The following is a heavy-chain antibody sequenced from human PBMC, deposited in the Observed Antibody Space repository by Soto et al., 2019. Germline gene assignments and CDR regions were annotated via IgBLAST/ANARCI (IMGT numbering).Heavy chain of an antibody. V-gene: IGHV4-59*01. Sequence: QVQLQESGPGLVKPSETLSLTCDVSGHSISDYYWSWIRQSPGKGLEWLGYIHNRGRVNTNPSLQGRATISMDTTKNQLSLNSRSVTAADTAVYYCARARVDILREVVKYNMDVWGPGATVTVS. CDR3: ARARVDILREVVKYNMDV. D-gene: IGHD3-10*01. J-gene: IGHJ6*03. CDR2: IHNRGRV. CDR1: GHSISDYY.